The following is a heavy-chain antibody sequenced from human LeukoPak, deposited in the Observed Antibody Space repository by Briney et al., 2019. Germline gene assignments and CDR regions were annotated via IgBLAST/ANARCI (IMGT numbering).Heavy chain of an antibody. J-gene: IGHJ4*02. Sequence: ASVRVSCTPSGYTFTVYYMRCGPQAPGQGVERMGWINPNSGGTNYAQKFQGRVTMTTDTSISTAYMELSRLRSDDTAVYFCARAGLATIDFVYRGQGNLWTVSS. CDR3: ARAGLATIDFVY. D-gene: IGHD5-24*01. CDR2: INPNSGGT. V-gene: IGHV1-2*02. CDR1: GYTFTVYY.